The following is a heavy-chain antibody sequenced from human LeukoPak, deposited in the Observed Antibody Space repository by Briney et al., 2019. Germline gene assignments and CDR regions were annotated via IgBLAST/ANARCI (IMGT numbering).Heavy chain of an antibody. V-gene: IGHV6-1*01. J-gene: IGHJ6*03. D-gene: IGHD6-19*01. CDR1: GDSVSSNTAA. CDR2: TYYRSKWFY. CDR3: ARDVSGTDYFYYMDV. Sequence: SQTLSLTCAISGDSVSSNTAAWSWLRQSPSRGPEWLGRTYYRSKWFYDYAASVKSRITINPDTSKNQFSLQLYSVTPDDTAMYYCARDVSGTDYFYYMDVWGKGATVTVSS.